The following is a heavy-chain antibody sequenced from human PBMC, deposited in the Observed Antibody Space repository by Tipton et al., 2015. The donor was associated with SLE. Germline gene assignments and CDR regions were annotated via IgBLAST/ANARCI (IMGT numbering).Heavy chain of an antibody. D-gene: IGHD3-10*01. CDR1: GYNFTNYW. Sequence: QLVQSGAEVKKPGESLKISCKGSGYNFTNYWIAWVRQMPGKGLEWMAVISYDGSNKYYADSVKGRFTISRDNSKNTLYLQMNSLRAEDTAVYYCARELLWFRGYGMDVWGQGTTVTVSS. J-gene: IGHJ6*02. CDR3: ARELLWFRGYGMDV. CDR2: ISYDGSNK. V-gene: IGHV3-30*03.